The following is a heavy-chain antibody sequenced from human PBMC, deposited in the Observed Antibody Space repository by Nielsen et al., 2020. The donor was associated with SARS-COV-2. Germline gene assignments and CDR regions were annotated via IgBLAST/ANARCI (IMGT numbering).Heavy chain of an antibody. D-gene: IGHD4-17*01. CDR1: GYTFTSYG. Sequence: ASVKVSCKASGYTFTSYGISWVRQAPGQGLEWMGWISAYNGNTNYAQKFQGRVTITADESTSTVYMELSSLRSEDTAVYYCARGDYGEYLSLGSVFDIWGQGTMVTVSS. CDR2: ISAYNGNT. J-gene: IGHJ3*02. CDR3: ARGDYGEYLSLGSVFDI. V-gene: IGHV1-18*01.